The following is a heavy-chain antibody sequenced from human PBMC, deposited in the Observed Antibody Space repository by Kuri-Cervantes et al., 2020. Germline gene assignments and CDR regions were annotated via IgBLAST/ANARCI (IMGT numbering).Heavy chain of an antibody. D-gene: IGHD3-22*01. V-gene: IGHV3-13*01. CDR3: ARDHSSGYTHDY. Sequence: ETLSLTCAASGFTFSSYDMHWVRQATGKGLEWVSAIGTAGDTYYPGSVKGRFTISRDNAKNSLYLQMNSLRAEDTAVYYCARDHSSGYTHDYWGQGTLVTVSS. CDR1: GFTFSSYD. CDR2: IGTAGDT. J-gene: IGHJ4*02.